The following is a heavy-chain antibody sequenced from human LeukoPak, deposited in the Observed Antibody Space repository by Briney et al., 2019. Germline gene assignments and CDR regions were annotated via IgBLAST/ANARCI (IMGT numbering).Heavy chain of an antibody. J-gene: IGHJ5*02. Sequence: GESLKISCKGSGYSFTSYWIGWVRQMPGKGLEWMGIIYPGDSDTRYSPSFQGQVTISADKSISTAYLQWSSLKASDTAVYYCARRRTAAGTYNWFDPWGQGTLVTVSS. D-gene: IGHD6-13*01. CDR2: IYPGDSDT. V-gene: IGHV5-51*01. CDR3: ARRRTAAGTYNWFDP. CDR1: GYSFTSYW.